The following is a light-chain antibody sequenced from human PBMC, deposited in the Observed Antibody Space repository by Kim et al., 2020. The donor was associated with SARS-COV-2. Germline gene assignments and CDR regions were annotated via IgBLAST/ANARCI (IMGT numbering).Light chain of an antibody. CDR1: NLRRQS. CDR2: YDS. Sequence: ATGQTATIDCGGDNLRRQSVHWYQQMPGQAPVVVIEYDSDRPSGIPERISGSKSGNTATLTITSVEAGDEADFYCQVWDDDSDHWVFGGGTKVTVL. CDR3: QVWDDDSDHWV. V-gene: IGLV3-21*04. J-gene: IGLJ3*02.